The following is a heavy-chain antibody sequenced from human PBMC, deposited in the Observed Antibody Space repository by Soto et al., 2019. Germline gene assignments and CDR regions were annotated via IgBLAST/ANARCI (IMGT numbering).Heavy chain of an antibody. CDR1: GYSFTSYW. Sequence: PGESLKISCKGSGYSFTSYWIGWVRQMPGKGLECMGIIYPGDSDTRYSPSFQGQVTISADKSISTAYLQWSSLKASDTAMYYCARQDGIAARRGADYYYYMDVWGKGTTVTVSS. CDR3: ARQDGIAARRGADYYYYMDV. J-gene: IGHJ6*03. V-gene: IGHV5-51*01. D-gene: IGHD6-6*01. CDR2: IYPGDSDT.